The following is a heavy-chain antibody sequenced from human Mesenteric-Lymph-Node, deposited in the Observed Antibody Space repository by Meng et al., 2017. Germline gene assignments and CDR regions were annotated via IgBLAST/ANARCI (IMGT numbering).Heavy chain of an antibody. V-gene: IGHV3-30*01. CDR1: GFTVNYYA. CDR3: ASGYYDESY. J-gene: IGHJ4*02. CDR2: ISYHGVNK. D-gene: IGHD3-3*01. Sequence: GGSLRLSCAASGFTVNYYAMNWVRQAPGKGLEWVATISYHGVNKYYSSSVKGRFTISRDNAKNSLYLQMNSLRAEDTAVYYCASGYYDESYWGQGTLVTVSS.